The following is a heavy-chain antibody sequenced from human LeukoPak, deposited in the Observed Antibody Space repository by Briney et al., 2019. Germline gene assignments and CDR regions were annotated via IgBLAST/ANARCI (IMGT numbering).Heavy chain of an antibody. CDR2: IYYSGST. CDR3: ASLGENYYYYYMDV. CDR1: GGSISSSSYY. D-gene: IGHD3-10*01. J-gene: IGHJ6*03. Sequence: SETLSLTCTVSGGSISSSSYYWGWIRQPLGKGLEWIGSIYYSGSTYYNPSLKSRVTISVDTSKNQFSLKLSSVTAADTAVYYCASLGENYYYYYMDVWGKGTTVTISS. V-gene: IGHV4-39*01.